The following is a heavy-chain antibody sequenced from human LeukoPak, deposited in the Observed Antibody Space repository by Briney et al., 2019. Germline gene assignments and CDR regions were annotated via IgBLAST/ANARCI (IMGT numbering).Heavy chain of an antibody. D-gene: IGHD2-15*01. V-gene: IGHV4-39*07. CDR2: IYYSGST. Sequence: SETLSLTCTVSGGSISSSSYYWGWIRQPPGKGLEWIGSIYYSGSTYYNPSLKSRVTISVDTSKNQFSLKLSSVTAADTAVYYCARVGYCSGGSCYQQDYYYYYYMDVWGKGTTVTVSS. CDR3: ARVGYCSGGSCYQQDYYYYYYMDV. J-gene: IGHJ6*03. CDR1: GGSISSSSYY.